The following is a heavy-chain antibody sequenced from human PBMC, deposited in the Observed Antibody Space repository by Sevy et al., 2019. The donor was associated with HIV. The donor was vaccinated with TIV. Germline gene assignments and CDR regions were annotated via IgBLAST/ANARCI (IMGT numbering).Heavy chain of an antibody. CDR1: GFTFSSYA. CDR3: VPLINYYGSGSYYRS. D-gene: IGHD3-10*01. V-gene: IGHV3-23*01. J-gene: IGHJ4*02. CDR2: ISGSGGST. Sequence: GGSLRLSCAASGFTFSSYAMSWVRQAPGKGLEWVSAISGSGGSTYYADSVKGRFTISRDNSKNTLYLQMNSLRAEDTAVYYCVPLINYYGSGSYYRSWGQGTLVTVSS.